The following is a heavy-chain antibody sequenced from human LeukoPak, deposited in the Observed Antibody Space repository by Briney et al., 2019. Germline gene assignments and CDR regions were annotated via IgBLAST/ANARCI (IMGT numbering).Heavy chain of an antibody. CDR1: GFTFSSYG. V-gene: IGHV3-30*18. Sequence: GGSLRLSCAASGFTFSSYGMHWVRQASGKGLEWVAVISYDGSNKYYADSVKGRFTISRDNSKNMLYLQMNSLRAEDTAVYYCAKSMGYYDAFDIWGQGTMVTVSS. CDR3: AKSMGYYDAFDI. J-gene: IGHJ3*02. D-gene: IGHD2-15*01. CDR2: ISYDGSNK.